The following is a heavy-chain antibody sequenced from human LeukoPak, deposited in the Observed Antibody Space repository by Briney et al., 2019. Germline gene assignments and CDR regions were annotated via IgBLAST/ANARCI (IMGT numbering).Heavy chain of an antibody. CDR3: ARIEGYRFDN. V-gene: IGHV1-18*01. D-gene: IGHD5-24*01. J-gene: IGHJ4*02. CDR1: GYTFTSYG. CDR2: ITTYNGDT. Sequence: ASVKVSCKTSGYTFTSYGISWVRQAPGQGLEWMGWITTYNGDTNYALKLQGRVTMTTDTSTSTAYMELRSLRSDDTAVYYCARIEGYRFDNWGQGTLVTVSS.